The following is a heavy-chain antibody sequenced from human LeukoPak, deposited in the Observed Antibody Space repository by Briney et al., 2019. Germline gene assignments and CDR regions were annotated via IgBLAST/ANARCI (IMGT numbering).Heavy chain of an antibody. CDR2: TYHRSKWYN. CDR3: ARGGDGYNFYNWFDP. CDR1: GDSVSIKSAV. J-gene: IGHJ5*02. D-gene: IGHD5-24*01. V-gene: IGHV6-1*01. Sequence: SQTLSLTCAISGDSVSIKSAVWNWIRQSPSRGLEWLGRTYHRSKWYNEYAVSVKSRITINPDTSKNQFSLQLSSVTPEDTAVYYCARGGDGYNFYNWFDPWGQGTLVTVSS.